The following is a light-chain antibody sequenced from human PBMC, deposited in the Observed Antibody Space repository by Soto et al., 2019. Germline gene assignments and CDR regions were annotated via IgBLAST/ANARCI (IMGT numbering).Light chain of an antibody. CDR1: QSVLYSSNNKNY. CDR2: GAS. V-gene: IGKV4-1*01. CDR3: QQRSNWPIT. J-gene: IGKJ5*01. Sequence: DIVLTQSPDSLAVSLGERATINCKSSQSVLYSSNNKNYLAWYQQKPGQAPRLLIYGASSRATGVPDRFSGGGSGTDFTLTISSLEPEDFAVYYCQQRSNWPITFGQGTRLEIK.